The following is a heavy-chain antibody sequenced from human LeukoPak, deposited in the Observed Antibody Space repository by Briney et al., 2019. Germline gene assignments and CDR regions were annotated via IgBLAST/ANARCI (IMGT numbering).Heavy chain of an antibody. D-gene: IGHD3-22*01. CDR3: GKARYYYDSSGSYYFDY. J-gene: IGHJ4*02. CDR1: GFTFSSYG. Sequence: GGSLRLSCAASGFTFSSYGMHGVRQAPGKGLEWVAVISYDGSNKYYADSVKGRFTISRDNSKNTLYLQMNSLRAEDTAVYYCGKARYYYDSSGSYYFDYWGQGTLVTVSS. V-gene: IGHV3-30*18. CDR2: ISYDGSNK.